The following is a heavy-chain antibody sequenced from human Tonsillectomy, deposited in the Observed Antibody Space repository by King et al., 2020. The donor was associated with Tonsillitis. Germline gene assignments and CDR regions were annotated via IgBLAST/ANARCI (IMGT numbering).Heavy chain of an antibody. Sequence: VQLVESGGGLVQPGRSLRLSCTASGFRFDDYGMSWFRQAPGKGLEWVSFIRSKAYGGTADYAASVKGRFTISRDDSKSIAYLQMNSLKTDDTAVYFCSRGGFYNRENWFDSWGQGTLVTVSS. CDR1: GFRFDDYG. V-gene: IGHV3-49*03. J-gene: IGHJ5*01. CDR2: IRSKAYGGTA. CDR3: SRGGFYNRENWFDS. D-gene: IGHD2/OR15-2a*01.